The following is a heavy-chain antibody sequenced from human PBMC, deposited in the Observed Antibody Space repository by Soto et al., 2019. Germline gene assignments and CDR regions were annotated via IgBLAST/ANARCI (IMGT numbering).Heavy chain of an antibody. CDR2: IYYSGST. V-gene: IGHV4-39*01. D-gene: IGHD3-3*01. J-gene: IGHJ4*02. CDR1: GGSISSSSYY. CDR3: ASNSYYDFWSGPYGDY. Sequence: SETLSLTCTVSGGSISSSSYYWGWIRQPPGKGLEWIGSIYYSGSTYYNPSLKSRATISVDTSKNQFSLKLSSVTAADTAVYYCASNSYYDFWSGPYGDYWGQGTLVTVSS.